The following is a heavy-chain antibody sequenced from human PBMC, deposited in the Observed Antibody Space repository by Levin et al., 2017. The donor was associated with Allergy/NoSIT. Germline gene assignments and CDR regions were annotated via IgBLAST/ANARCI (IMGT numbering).Heavy chain of an antibody. Sequence: ESLKISCTVSGGSISTYYWAWIRQPPGKGLEWIGYIYYSGSTNYNPSLRSRVTISLDTSKNQFSLKLSSVTAADTAVYYCARGLYYYASGSYYMGWFDPWGQGTLVTVSS. CDR2: IYYSGST. J-gene: IGHJ5*02. D-gene: IGHD3-10*01. CDR3: ARGLYYYASGSYYMGWFDP. V-gene: IGHV4-59*01. CDR1: GGSISTYY.